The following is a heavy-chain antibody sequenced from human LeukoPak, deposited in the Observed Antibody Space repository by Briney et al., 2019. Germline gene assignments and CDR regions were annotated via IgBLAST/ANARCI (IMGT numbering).Heavy chain of an antibody. D-gene: IGHD5-18*01. V-gene: IGHV4-4*07. CDR2: IYTSGST. CDR1: GGSISSYY. J-gene: IGHJ4*02. CDR3: AMTKASYGTDY. Sequence: PSETLSLTCTVSGGSISSYYWSWIRQPAGKGLEWIGRIYTSGSTNYNPSLKSRVTMSVDTSKNQFSLKLCSVTAADTAVYYCAMTKASYGTDYWGQGTLVTVSS.